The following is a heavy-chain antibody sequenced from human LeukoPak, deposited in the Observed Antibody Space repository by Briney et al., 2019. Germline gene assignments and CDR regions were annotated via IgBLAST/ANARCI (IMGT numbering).Heavy chain of an antibody. J-gene: IGHJ3*02. Sequence: AGGSLRLSCTGSGFTFSSHWMSWVRQAPGRGLEWVANIKEDGSETYYLDSVKGRFTISRDNAKNSLYLQMNSLRAEDTALYYCAKDISRGIADAFDIWGQGTMVTVSS. CDR3: AKDISRGIADAFDI. V-gene: IGHV3-7*03. CDR1: GFTFSSHW. CDR2: IKEDGSET. D-gene: IGHD2-15*01.